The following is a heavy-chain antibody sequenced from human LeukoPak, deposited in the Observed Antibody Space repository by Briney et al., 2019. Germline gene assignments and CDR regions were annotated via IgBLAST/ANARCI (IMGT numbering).Heavy chain of an antibody. D-gene: IGHD3-10*01. V-gene: IGHV3-20*04. CDR1: GFIFDDYG. CDR2: LHSGGST. CDR3: AREKNSGRFDY. J-gene: IGHJ4*02. Sequence: GGSLRLSCAASGFIFDDYGMSWVRQAPGKGLEWVSLLHSGGSTYYADSVKGRFTISRDNAKNSLYLQMNSLRAEDTAVYYCAREKNSGRFDYWGQGTLVTVSS.